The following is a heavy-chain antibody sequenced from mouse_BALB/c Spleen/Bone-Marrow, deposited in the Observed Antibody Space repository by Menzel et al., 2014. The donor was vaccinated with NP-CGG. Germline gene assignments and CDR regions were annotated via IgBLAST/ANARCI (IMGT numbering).Heavy chain of an antibody. Sequence: EVQLQQSGAELGQPGASVKLSCTASGFNIKDTYMHWVKQRPEQGLEWIGRIDPANGNTKYDPNFQGKATITADTSSNTAYLQLSSLASEETAVYYCASYRCAWYFVFWVQGPRSPSP. V-gene: IGHV14-3*02. CDR2: IDPANGNT. D-gene: IGHD2-14*01. CDR3: ASYRCAWYFVF. CDR1: GFNIKDTY. J-gene: IGHJ1*01.